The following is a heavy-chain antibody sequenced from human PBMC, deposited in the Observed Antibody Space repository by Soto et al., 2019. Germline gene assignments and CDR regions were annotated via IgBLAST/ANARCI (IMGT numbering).Heavy chain of an antibody. J-gene: IGHJ4*02. V-gene: IGHV1-18*01. CDR2: ISPHNFNT. CDR3: ARDEGGYDILTGYYKAHHFDY. D-gene: IGHD3-9*01. CDR1: CYTFTHFY. Sequence: ASVKVSFKESCYTFTHFYITRVRQAPGQGLEWMGAISPHNFNTNYAQKFRGRVTLTTEKSTNTAYMDLRSLTSDDTAVYYCARDEGGYDILTGYYKAHHFDYWGQGVPVTVSS.